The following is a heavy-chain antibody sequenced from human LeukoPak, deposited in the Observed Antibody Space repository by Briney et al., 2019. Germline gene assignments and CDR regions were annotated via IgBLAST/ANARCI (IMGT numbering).Heavy chain of an antibody. Sequence: GGSLRLSCAASGFTFSSYAMTWVRQGPGKGLEWVSDISAGGGSTYYADSVKGRFTISRDNSKTTLYLQMHSLRAEDTAVYYCAIYSGYGTSAFDIWGQGTMVTVSS. CDR1: GFTFSSYA. D-gene: IGHD5-12*01. J-gene: IGHJ3*02. CDR3: AIYSGYGTSAFDI. CDR2: ISAGGGST. V-gene: IGHV3-23*01.